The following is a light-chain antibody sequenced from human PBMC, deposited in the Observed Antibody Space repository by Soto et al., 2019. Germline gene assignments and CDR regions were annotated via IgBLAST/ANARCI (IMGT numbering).Light chain of an antibody. CDR3: QSYDSGLSAYV. V-gene: IGLV1-40*01. CDR1: SSNIGAGYD. Sequence: QSVLTQPPSVSGAPGQRVTISCTGSSSNIGAGYDVHWYQQLPGTAPKLLIYGNSNRPSGVPDRFSGSKFGTSASLAISGLQAEDEAYYYCQSYDSGLSAYVFGTGTKVTVL. CDR2: GNS. J-gene: IGLJ1*01.